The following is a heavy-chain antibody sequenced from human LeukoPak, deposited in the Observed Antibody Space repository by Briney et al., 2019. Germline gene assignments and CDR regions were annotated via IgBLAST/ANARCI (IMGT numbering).Heavy chain of an antibody. Sequence: GGSLRLSCAASGFTFSSYSMNWVRQAPGKGLEWVSSISSSSSYIYYADSVKGRFTISRDNAKNSLYLQMNSLRAEDTAVYYCARDIYSSGWGRGSGFDYWGQGTLVTVSS. V-gene: IGHV3-21*01. CDR1: GFTFSSYS. D-gene: IGHD6-19*01. CDR2: ISSSSSYI. CDR3: ARDIYSSGWGRGSGFDY. J-gene: IGHJ4*02.